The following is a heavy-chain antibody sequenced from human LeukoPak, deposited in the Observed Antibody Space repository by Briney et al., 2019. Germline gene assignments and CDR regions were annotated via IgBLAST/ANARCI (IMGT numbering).Heavy chain of an antibody. CDR2: IYYSGST. V-gene: IGHV4-59*12. CDR3: AGYYGDYYYYYGMDV. CDR1: GGSISTYY. J-gene: IGHJ6*02. D-gene: IGHD4-17*01. Sequence: SETLSLTCTVSGGSISTYYWSWIRQPPGKGLEWIGFIYYSGSTNYNPSLKSRVTISVDTSKNQFSLKLSSVTAADTAVYYCAGYYGDYYYYYGMDVWGQGTTVTVSS.